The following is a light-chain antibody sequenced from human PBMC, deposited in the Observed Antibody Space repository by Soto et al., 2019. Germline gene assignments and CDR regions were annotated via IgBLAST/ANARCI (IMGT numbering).Light chain of an antibody. CDR2: EVS. J-gene: IGLJ2*01. CDR1: SSDVGAYDY. V-gene: IGLV2-8*01. Sequence: QSVLTQPPSASGSPGQSVTISCTGSSSDVGAYDYVSWYQQHPGNAPKLLICEVSKRPSGVPDRFSGSKSGNTASLTVSGLQAEDEAVYYCGPYAGYNNYVIFGGGTKLTVL. CDR3: GPYAGYNNYVI.